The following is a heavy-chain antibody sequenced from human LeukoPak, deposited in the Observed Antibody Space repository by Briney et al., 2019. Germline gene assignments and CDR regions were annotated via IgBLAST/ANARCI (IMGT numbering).Heavy chain of an antibody. CDR2: ISGSGGST. V-gene: IGHV3-23*01. CDR3: ARDAEVGTLFGVLSRYNWFDP. D-gene: IGHD3-3*01. J-gene: IGHJ5*02. CDR1: GFTFSSYA. Sequence: GGSLRLSCAASGFTFSSYAMSWVRQAPGKGLEWVSAISGSGGSTYYADSVKGWFTISRDNAKKSLYLQMNSLRVEDTAVYYCARDAEVGTLFGVLSRYNWFDPWGQGTLVTVSS.